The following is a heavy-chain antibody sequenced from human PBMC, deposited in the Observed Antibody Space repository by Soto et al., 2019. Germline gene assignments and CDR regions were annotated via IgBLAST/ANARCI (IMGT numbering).Heavy chain of an antibody. CDR1: GLTFKNAW. D-gene: IGHD7-27*01. V-gene: IGHV3-15*07. CDR2: IKSHADGGTT. J-gene: IGHJ4*02. CDR3: ATAAGYWGFAPLDY. Sequence: EVQLVESGGALVKPGGSLRLSCTVSGLTFKNAWMNWVRQVPGKGLEWVCRIKSHADGGTTDYAAPVKGRFTISRDDSKNTLYLQMNSLKIEDKAVYYCATAAGYWGFAPLDYWGQGTLVIVSS.